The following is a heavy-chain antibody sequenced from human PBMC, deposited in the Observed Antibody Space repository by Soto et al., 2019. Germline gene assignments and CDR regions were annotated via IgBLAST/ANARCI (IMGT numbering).Heavy chain of an antibody. D-gene: IGHD4-17*01. CDR3: ARDDLYDDNGLEE. CDR1: GFSFSSHG. CDR2: IGHNGVNS. V-gene: IGHV3-33*01. J-gene: IGHJ4*02. Sequence: QLQLVESGGGVIQPGRSLRLSCAASGFSFSSHGMHWVRQAPGQGLEWVAVIGHNGVNSFYSDSVKGRFTISRDNSNNILYLQMNSLRGEDTALYYGARDDLYDDNGLEEWGQGTLVTGTS.